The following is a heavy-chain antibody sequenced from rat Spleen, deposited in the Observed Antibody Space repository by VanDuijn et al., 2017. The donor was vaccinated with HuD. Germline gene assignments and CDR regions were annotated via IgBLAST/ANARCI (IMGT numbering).Heavy chain of an antibody. V-gene: IGHV5-31*01. CDR3: TPYEGGSAY. J-gene: IGHJ3*01. CDR1: GFTFNNYW. CDR2: ITNTGDPT. D-gene: IGHD1-12*01. Sequence: EVQLVESGGGLVQPGRSLKLSCVASGFTFNNYWMTWIRQAPGKGLEWVASITNTGDPTYYPDSVRGRFTISRDNAKSTLYLQMNSLRSEDTATYYCTPYEGGSAYWGQGTLVTVSS.